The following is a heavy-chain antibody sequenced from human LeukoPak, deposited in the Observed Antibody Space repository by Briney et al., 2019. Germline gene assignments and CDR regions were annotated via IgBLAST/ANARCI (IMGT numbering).Heavy chain of an antibody. CDR3: ASRYDSSGYGPKNYYYYYGMDV. D-gene: IGHD3-22*01. V-gene: IGHV1-69*13. CDR1: GGTFSSYA. Sequence: SVKVSCKASGGTFSSYAISWVRQAPGQGLEWMGGIIPIFGTANYAQKFQGRVTITADESTSTAYMELSSLRSEDTAVYYCASRYDSSGYGPKNYYYYYGMDVWGQGTTVTVSS. CDR2: IIPIFGTA. J-gene: IGHJ6*02.